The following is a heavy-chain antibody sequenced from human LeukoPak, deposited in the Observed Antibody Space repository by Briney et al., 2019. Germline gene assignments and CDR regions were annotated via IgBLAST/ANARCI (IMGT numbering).Heavy chain of an antibody. CDR2: IIPIFGTA. D-gene: IGHD5-18*01. V-gene: IGHV1-69*01. J-gene: IGHJ4*02. Sequence: ASVKVSCKASGGTFSSYAISWVRQAPGQGLEWMGGIIPIFGTANYAQKFQGRVTITADESTSTAYMELSSLRSGDTAVYYCARSGYSYGYLYRLPFDYWGQGTLVTVSS. CDR1: GGTFSSYA. CDR3: ARSGYSYGYLYRLPFDY.